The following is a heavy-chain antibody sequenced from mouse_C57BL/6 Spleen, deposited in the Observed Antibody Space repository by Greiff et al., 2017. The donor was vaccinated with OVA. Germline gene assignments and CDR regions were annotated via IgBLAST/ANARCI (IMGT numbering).Heavy chain of an antibody. V-gene: IGHV1-39*01. Sequence: EVKLMESGPELVKPGASVKISCKASGYSFTDYNMNWVKQSNGKSLEWIGVINPNYGTTSYNQKFKGKATLTVDQSSSTAYMQLNSLTSEDSAVYYCARGVGGPYYAMDYWGQGTSVTVSS. D-gene: IGHD3-3*01. CDR3: ARGVGGPYYAMDY. CDR1: GYSFTDYN. CDR2: INPNYGTT. J-gene: IGHJ4*01.